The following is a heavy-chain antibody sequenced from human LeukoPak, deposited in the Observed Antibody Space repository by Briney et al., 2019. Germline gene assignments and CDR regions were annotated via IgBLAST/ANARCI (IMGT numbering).Heavy chain of an antibody. V-gene: IGHV4-61*01. CDR2: IYYSGST. J-gene: IGHJ5*02. Sequence: SETLSLTCTVSGGSVSSGSYYWNWIRQPPGKGLEWIGYIYYSGSTNYNPSLKSRVTISLDTPKNQFSLKLSSVTAADTAVYYCARGSYGDWGWFNPWGQGTLVTVSS. CDR1: GGSVSSGSYY. CDR3: ARGSYGDWGWFNP. D-gene: IGHD4-17*01.